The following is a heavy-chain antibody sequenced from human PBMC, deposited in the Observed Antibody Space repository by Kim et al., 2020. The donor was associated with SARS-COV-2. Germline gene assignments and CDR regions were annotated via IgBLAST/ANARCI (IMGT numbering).Heavy chain of an antibody. CDR3: ARAGDYDRSGYYGFCHH. V-gene: IGHV3-74*01. Sequence: VKGRFTISRDNAKNTLYLHMNSLRPEDTAGYYCARAGDYDRSGYYGFCHHWGQGALVTVSS. J-gene: IGHJ1*01. D-gene: IGHD3-22*01.